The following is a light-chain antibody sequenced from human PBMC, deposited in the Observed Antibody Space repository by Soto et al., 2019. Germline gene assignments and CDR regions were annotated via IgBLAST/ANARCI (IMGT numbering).Light chain of an antibody. J-gene: IGLJ1*01. CDR3: QSYDSSLSGYV. Sequence: QSVLTQPPSASGAPGQRVTISCTGSSSNIGAGYDVHWYQQVPGTAPKLLIYANNNRPSGVPDRFSGSKSGTSASLAITGLQAEDEADYYCQSYDSSLSGYVFGTGTKVTVL. V-gene: IGLV1-40*01. CDR1: SSNIGAGYD. CDR2: ANN.